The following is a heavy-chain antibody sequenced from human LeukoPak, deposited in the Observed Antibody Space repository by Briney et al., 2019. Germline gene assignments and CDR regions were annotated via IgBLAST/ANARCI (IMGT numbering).Heavy chain of an antibody. J-gene: IGHJ4*02. CDR1: GYTFTGYY. V-gene: IGHV1-2*06. D-gene: IGHD6-19*01. CDR3: ATGSGWHYYFDY. Sequence: ASVTVSCKASGYTFTGYYMHWVRQAPGQGLEWMGRINPNSGGTNYAQKFQGRVTMTRDTSISTVYMELSSLRSEDTAVYYCATGSGWHYYFDYWGQGTLVTVSS. CDR2: INPNSGGT.